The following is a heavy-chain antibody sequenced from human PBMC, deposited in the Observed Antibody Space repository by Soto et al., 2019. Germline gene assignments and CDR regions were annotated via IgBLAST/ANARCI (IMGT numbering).Heavy chain of an antibody. Sequence: EVQLVESGGGLVQPGGSLRLSCAASGFTFSSYWMSWVRQAPGKGLEWVANIKQDGSEKYYVDSVKGRFTISRDNAKNSLYLQMNSLRAEDTAVYYCAREVDGEYSSSSGYFDYWGQGTLVTVSS. J-gene: IGHJ4*02. CDR1: GFTFSSYW. D-gene: IGHD6-6*01. V-gene: IGHV3-7*03. CDR2: IKQDGSEK. CDR3: AREVDGEYSSSSGYFDY.